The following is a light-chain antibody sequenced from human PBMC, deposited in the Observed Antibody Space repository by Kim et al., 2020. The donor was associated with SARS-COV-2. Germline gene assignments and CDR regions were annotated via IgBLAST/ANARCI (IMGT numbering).Light chain of an antibody. Sequence: GQSVTISCTGSSADIGAYSYVSWYQHHPGKAPKAIIFDVSKRPSGVPDRFSGSKSDNTASLTISGLQTDDEAEYYCCSYADSYTYVFGGGTKVTVL. V-gene: IGLV2-11*01. CDR2: DVS. CDR1: SADIGAYSY. CDR3: CSYADSYTYV. J-gene: IGLJ1*01.